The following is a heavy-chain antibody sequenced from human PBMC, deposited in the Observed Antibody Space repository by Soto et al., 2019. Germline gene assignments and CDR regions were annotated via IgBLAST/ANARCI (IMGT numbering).Heavy chain of an antibody. CDR1: GGSISSYY. D-gene: IGHD2-2*01. CDR2: IYYSGST. Sequence: LSLTCTVSGGSISSYYWSWIRQPPGKGLEWIGYIYYSGSTNYNPSLKSRVTISVDTSKNQFSLKLSSVTAADTAVYYCARLLRYCSSTSSSGPGMDVWGQGTTVTVSS. J-gene: IGHJ6*02. V-gene: IGHV4-59*08. CDR3: ARLLRYCSSTSSSGPGMDV.